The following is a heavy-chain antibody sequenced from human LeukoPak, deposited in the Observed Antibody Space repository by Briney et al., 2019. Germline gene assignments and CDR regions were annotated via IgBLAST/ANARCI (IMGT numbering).Heavy chain of an antibody. CDR2: IIPIFGTA. J-gene: IGHJ4*02. Sequence: GASVKVSCKASGYTSTSYGISWVRQAPGRGLEWMGGIIPIFGTANYAQKFQGRVTITADKSTSTAYMELSSLRSEDTAVYYCARGDGYCSGGSCMIFDYWGQGTLVTVSS. CDR3: ARGDGYCSGGSCMIFDY. V-gene: IGHV1-69*06. D-gene: IGHD2-15*01. CDR1: GYTSTSYG.